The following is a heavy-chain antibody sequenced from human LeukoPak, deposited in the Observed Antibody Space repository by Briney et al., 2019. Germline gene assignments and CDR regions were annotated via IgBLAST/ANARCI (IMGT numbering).Heavy chain of an antibody. Sequence: PGGSLRLSCAAAGFTFSDYPMNWVRQAPGKGLEWVSVITGSGDISFYGDSVKGRFTISRDNSKNTLYLQMNSLRVEDTAVYYCAKDLEVLWFGDPTDASDIWGQGTMVTVAS. CDR2: ITGSGDIS. CDR3: AKDLEVLWFGDPTDASDI. CDR1: GFTFSDYP. V-gene: IGHV3-23*01. J-gene: IGHJ3*02. D-gene: IGHD3-10*01.